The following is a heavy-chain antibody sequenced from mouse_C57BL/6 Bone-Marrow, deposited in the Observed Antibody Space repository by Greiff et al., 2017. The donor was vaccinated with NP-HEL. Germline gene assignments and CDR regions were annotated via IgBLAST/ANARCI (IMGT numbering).Heavy chain of an antibody. Sequence: VQLQQPGAELVKPGASVKLSCKASGYTFTSYWMHWVKQRPGQGLEWIGMIHPNSGSTNYNEKFKSKATLTVEKSSSTAYMQLSSLTSEDSAVYYCARSNDYDGWFAYWGQGTLVTVSA. CDR2: IHPNSGST. D-gene: IGHD2-4*01. CDR1: GYTFTSYW. CDR3: ARSNDYDGWFAY. J-gene: IGHJ3*01. V-gene: IGHV1-64*01.